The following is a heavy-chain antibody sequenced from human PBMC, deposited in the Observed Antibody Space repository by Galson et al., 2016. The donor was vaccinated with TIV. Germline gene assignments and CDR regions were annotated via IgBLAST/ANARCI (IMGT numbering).Heavy chain of an antibody. V-gene: IGHV4-34*01. CDR2: INHSGSS. Sequence: SETLSLTCAVYGGSFSNYYWSWIRQPPEKGLEWIGEINHSGSSNYNPSLKRRVTISVDTSKNQFSLKLNSVTAADTAVYYCARQATTTTWSFDYWGQGPLVTVSS. CDR1: GGSFSNYY. D-gene: IGHD4-11*01. CDR3: ARQATTTTWSFDY. J-gene: IGHJ4*02.